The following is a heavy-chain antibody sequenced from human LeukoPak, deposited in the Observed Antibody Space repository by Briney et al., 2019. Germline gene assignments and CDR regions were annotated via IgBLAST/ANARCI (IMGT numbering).Heavy chain of an antibody. CDR3: ARHYPPDYTFDC. D-gene: IGHD4-11*01. CDR1: GGSISSYY. V-gene: IGHV4-59*08. Sequence: SETLSLTCTVSGGSISSYYWSWIRQPPGKGLEWIGYISYSGSTNYNPPLKSRVTISVDTSKNQFSLKLTSVTAADTAVYFCARHYPPDYTFDCWGQGTLVTVSS. J-gene: IGHJ4*02. CDR2: ISYSGST.